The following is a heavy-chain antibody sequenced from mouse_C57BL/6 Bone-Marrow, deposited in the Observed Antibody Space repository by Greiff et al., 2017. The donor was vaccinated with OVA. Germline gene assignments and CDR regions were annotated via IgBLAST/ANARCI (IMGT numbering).Heavy chain of an antibody. CDR2: IRSKSNNYAT. D-gene: IGHD2-4*01. CDR1: GFSFNTYA. Sequence: EVQGVESGGGLVQPKGSLKLSCAASGFSFNTYAMNWVRQAPGKGLEWVARIRSKSNNYATYYADSVQDRFTISRDDSESMLYLQMNNLKTEDTAMYYCVRSYDYRGYFDYWGQGTTLTVSS. CDR3: VRSYDYRGYFDY. J-gene: IGHJ2*01. V-gene: IGHV10-1*01.